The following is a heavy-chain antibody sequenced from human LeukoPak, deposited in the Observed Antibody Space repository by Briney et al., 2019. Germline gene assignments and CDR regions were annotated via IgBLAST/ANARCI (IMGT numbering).Heavy chain of an antibody. CDR1: GGSISNGGYY. CDR3: ARRVGAFPTYYFDY. V-gene: IGHV4-31*03. D-gene: IGHD3-3*02. J-gene: IGHJ4*02. CDR2: IYYNGRI. Sequence: SETLSLTCTVSGGSISNGGYYWSWIRQHPGKGLEWIGYIYYNGRINYNPSLKSRIAISVDTSKNQFSLKLSSVTAADTAVYYCARRVGAFPTYYFDYWGQGTRVTVSS.